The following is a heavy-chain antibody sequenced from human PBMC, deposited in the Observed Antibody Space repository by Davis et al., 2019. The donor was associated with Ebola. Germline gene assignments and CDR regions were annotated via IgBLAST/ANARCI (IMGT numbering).Heavy chain of an antibody. D-gene: IGHD4-23*01. J-gene: IGHJ6*02. CDR3: ARSVVTNIPYYYYGMDV. Sequence: SETLSLTCTVSGGSISSYYWSWIRQPPGKGLEWIGYIYYSGSTNYNPSLKSRVTISVDTSKNQFSLKLSSVTAADTAVYYCARSVVTNIPYYYYGMDVWGQGTTVTVSS. V-gene: IGHV4-59*01. CDR2: IYYSGST. CDR1: GGSISSYY.